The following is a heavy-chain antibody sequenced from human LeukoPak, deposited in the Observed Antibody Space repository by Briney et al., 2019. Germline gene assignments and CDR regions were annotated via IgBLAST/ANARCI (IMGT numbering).Heavy chain of an antibody. V-gene: IGHV4-59*08. CDR1: GGSISPFY. Sequence: SETLSLTCTVSGGSISPFYWSWIRQPPGKGLEWIAYIYYSGSTRYNPSLKSRVAMSVDTSKNQFSLNLTSVTAADTAFYYCARRSPGGAADYWGQGTLVTVPS. D-gene: IGHD1-26*01. J-gene: IGHJ4*02. CDR2: IYYSGST. CDR3: ARRSPGGAADY.